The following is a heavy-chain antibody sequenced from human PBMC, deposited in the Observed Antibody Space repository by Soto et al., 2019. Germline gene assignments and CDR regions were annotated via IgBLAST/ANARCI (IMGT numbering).Heavy chain of an antibody. D-gene: IGHD6-6*01. CDR3: ARRWYSSSSDYYYYGMDV. Sequence: SVKVSCKASGGTFSSYAISWVRQAPGQGLEWMGGIIPIFGTANYAQKFQGRVTITADESTSTAYMELSSLRSEDTAVYYCARRWYSSSSDYYYYGMDVWGQGTTVTVSS. J-gene: IGHJ6*02. CDR1: GGTFSSYA. V-gene: IGHV1-69*13. CDR2: IIPIFGTA.